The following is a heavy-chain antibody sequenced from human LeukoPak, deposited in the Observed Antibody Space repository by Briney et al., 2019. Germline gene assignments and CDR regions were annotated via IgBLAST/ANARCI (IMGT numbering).Heavy chain of an antibody. Sequence: GGSLRLSCAASGFTFRIYSMNWVRQAPGKGLEWVSSISSSSSYIYYADSVKGRFTISRDNAKNSLYLQMNSLRAEDTAVYYCARFSGTAFDYWGQGTLVAVSS. CDR1: GFTFRIYS. J-gene: IGHJ4*02. CDR2: ISSSSSYI. V-gene: IGHV3-21*01. CDR3: ARFSGTAFDY. D-gene: IGHD3-10*01.